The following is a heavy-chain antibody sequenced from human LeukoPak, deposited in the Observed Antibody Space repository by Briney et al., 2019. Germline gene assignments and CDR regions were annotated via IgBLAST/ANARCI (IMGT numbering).Heavy chain of an antibody. CDR2: IFYSGGT. CDR1: GGSINTPNYY. D-gene: IGHD3-22*01. CDR3: GRDQWDYDSSGYSHAFDI. J-gene: IGHJ3*02. V-gene: IGHV4-39*07. Sequence: KPSETLSLTCTVSGGSINTPNYYWGWIRQTPGKGLEWIGNIFYSGGTYYSPSLTSRVTISLDTSRNQFSLKLNSVTAADTAVYYCGRDQWDYDSSGYSHAFDIWGQGTMVTVSS.